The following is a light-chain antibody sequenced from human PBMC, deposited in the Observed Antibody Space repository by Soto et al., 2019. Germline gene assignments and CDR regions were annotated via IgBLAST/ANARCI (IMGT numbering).Light chain of an antibody. J-gene: IGKJ5*01. Sequence: EIELTQSPGTLSLSPGERATLSCRASQSVSSSYLALYQQKPDQAPRLLIYGASSRATGIPDSFSGSGSGTDFTLTIIRLEPEDFAVYYCQQYGSSSITFGQGTRLEIK. V-gene: IGKV3-20*01. CDR2: GAS. CDR1: QSVSSSY. CDR3: QQYGSSSIT.